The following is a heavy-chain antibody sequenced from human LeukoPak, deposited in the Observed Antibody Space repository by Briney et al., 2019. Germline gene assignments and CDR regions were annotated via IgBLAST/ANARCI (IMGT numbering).Heavy chain of an antibody. Sequence: SETLSLTCSVSGGSISSDSYYWAWIRQPPGKGLEWIASIYYSGSTYYNPSLKSRVTISVDTSRNQFSLKLSSVTAADTAVYYCASLAVAGLSEGYWGQGTLVIVSS. D-gene: IGHD6-19*01. CDR3: ASLAVAGLSEGY. CDR2: IYYSGST. J-gene: IGHJ4*02. V-gene: IGHV4-39*01. CDR1: GGSISSDSYY.